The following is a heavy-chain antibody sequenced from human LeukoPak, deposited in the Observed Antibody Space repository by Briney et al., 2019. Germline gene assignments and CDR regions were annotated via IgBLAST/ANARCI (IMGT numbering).Heavy chain of an antibody. V-gene: IGHV3-7*01. CDR2: IKQDGSEK. J-gene: IGHJ4*02. Sequence: TGGSLRLSCAASGFTFSSYWMSWVRQAPGKGLEWVANIKQDGSEKYYVDSVKGRFTISRDNAKNSLYLQMNSLRAEDTAVYYCARAYYGDYVRTYYFDYWGQGTLVTVSS. CDR1: GFTFSSYW. D-gene: IGHD4-17*01. CDR3: ARAYYGDYVRTYYFDY.